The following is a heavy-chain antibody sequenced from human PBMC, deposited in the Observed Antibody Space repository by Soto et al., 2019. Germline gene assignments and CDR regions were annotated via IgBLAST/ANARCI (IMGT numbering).Heavy chain of an antibody. CDR2: IYPGDSDT. CDR1: GYSFSNYW. D-gene: IGHD1-26*01. Sequence: PGESLKISCKGSGYSFSNYWIGWVRQMPGKGLEWMGIIYPGDSDTRYSPSFQGQITISADKSISTAYLQWSSLKASDTAMYYCARLANSGSYSNGMDVWGQGTTVTVS. CDR3: ARLANSGSYSNGMDV. J-gene: IGHJ6*02. V-gene: IGHV5-51*01.